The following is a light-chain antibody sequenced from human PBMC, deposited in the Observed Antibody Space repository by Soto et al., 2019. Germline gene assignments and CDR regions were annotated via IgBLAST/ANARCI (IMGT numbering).Light chain of an antibody. V-gene: IGLV1-47*01. J-gene: IGLJ2*01. CDR3: XAWDDSLSGRGV. Sequence: QAVVTQPPSASGTPGQRVTISCSGSSSNIGNNYVYWYQMVPGTAPKLLIYRNNQRPSGGPDRFSGSRSGTSASLAISGLXXXDEADXXXXAWDDSLSGRGVFGGGTKLTVL. CDR1: SSNIGNNY. CDR2: RNN.